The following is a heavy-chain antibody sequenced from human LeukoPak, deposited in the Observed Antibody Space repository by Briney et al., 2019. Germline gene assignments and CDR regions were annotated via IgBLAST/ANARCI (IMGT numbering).Heavy chain of an antibody. CDR2: TIPIFGTA. Sequence: GASVKLSCTPPEGTFYNYAITWVRQAPGQGLEWMGGTIPIFGTADYAQKSQGRVTITADKSTNTAYMELSSLRSEDTAVYYCSRKGCGGDCYRANGAFDYWGQGTLVTVSS. D-gene: IGHD2-21*02. CDR3: SRKGCGGDCYRANGAFDY. V-gene: IGHV1-69*06. CDR1: EGTFYNYA. J-gene: IGHJ4*02.